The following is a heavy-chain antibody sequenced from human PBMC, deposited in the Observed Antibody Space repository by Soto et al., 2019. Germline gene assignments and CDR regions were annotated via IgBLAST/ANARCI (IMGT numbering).Heavy chain of an antibody. Sequence: GGSLRLSCAASGFTFDDYAMHWVRQAPGKGLEWVSGISWNSGSIGYADSVKGRFTISRDNAKNSLYLQMNSLRAEDTALYYCAKDTGYSSSSRAFDIWGQGTMVTVSS. CDR1: GFTFDDYA. J-gene: IGHJ3*02. CDR2: ISWNSGSI. D-gene: IGHD6-13*01. V-gene: IGHV3-9*01. CDR3: AKDTGYSSSSRAFDI.